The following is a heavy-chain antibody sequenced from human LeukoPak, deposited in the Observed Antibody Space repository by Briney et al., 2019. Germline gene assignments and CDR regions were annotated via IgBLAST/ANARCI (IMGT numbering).Heavy chain of an antibody. CDR3: ARASGSFSD. CDR2: ISADSATT. D-gene: IGHD1-26*01. J-gene: IGHJ4*02. CDR1: GFNFGSYS. Sequence: PGGSLRLSCAASGFNFGSYSMTWVRQAPGKGLEWVSVISADSATTFYADSVKGRFTISRDNAKNTVFLQMSSLRAEDTALYYCARASGSFSDWGQGTLVTVSS. V-gene: IGHV3-23*01.